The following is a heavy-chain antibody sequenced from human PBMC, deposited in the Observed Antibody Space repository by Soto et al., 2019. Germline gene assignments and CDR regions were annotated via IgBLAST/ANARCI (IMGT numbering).Heavy chain of an antibody. J-gene: IGHJ6*03. CDR3: AGTTVTTDYYYYMDV. CDR2: IYSGGST. V-gene: IGHV3-53*04. Sequence: EVQLVESGGGLVQPGGSLRLSCAASGFTVSSNYMSWVRQAPGKGLEWVSVIYSGGSTYYADSVKGRFTISRHNSKNTLYLQMNSLRAEDTAVYYCAGTTVTTDYYYYMDVWGKGTTVTVSS. D-gene: IGHD4-17*01. CDR1: GFTVSSNY.